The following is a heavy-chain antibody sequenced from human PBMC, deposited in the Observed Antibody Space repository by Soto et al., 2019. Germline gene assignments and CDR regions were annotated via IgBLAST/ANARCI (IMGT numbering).Heavy chain of an antibody. Sequence: SETLSLTCTVSNGSISSAIYYWGWIRQPPGKGLEWIGSIYHSGSTYYNPSLQGRVTISVDTSKNQFSLKLSSVTAADTAVYYCARVTPPSEMAMKGLFDYCGQGTLVTVSS. CDR2: IYHSGST. CDR1: NGSISSAIYY. V-gene: IGHV4-39*07. CDR3: ARVTPPSEMAMKGLFDY. D-gene: IGHD2-21*01. J-gene: IGHJ4*02.